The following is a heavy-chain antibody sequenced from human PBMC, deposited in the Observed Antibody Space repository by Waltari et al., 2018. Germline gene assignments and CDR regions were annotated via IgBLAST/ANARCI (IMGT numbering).Heavy chain of an antibody. J-gene: IGHJ4*02. CDR2: IKEDGSEK. CDR1: EFTFAYYW. V-gene: IGHV3-7*01. CDR3: ATQSWSNFEY. Sequence: EVQLVGSGGGLVQPGGSLRLACDASEFTFAYYWVTWFRQAPGKGLEWEANIKEDGSEKYYVDSVKGRFTISRDNAKNSLYLQMSSLRVEDTAVYYCATQSWSNFEYWGQGTLVTVSS. D-gene: IGHD3-3*01.